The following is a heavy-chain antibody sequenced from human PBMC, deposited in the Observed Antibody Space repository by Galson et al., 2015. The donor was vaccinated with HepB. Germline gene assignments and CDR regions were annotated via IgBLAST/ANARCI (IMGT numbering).Heavy chain of an antibody. D-gene: IGHD5-18*01. CDR3: ARDVDTAMVNWFDP. V-gene: IGHV4-34*01. Sequence: SETLSLTCAVYGGSFSGYYWSWIRQPPGKGLEWIGEINHSGSTNYNPSLKSRVTISVDTSKNQFSLKLSSVTAADTAVYYCARDVDTAMVNWFDPWGQGTLVTVSS. CDR2: INHSGST. J-gene: IGHJ5*02. CDR1: GGSFSGYY.